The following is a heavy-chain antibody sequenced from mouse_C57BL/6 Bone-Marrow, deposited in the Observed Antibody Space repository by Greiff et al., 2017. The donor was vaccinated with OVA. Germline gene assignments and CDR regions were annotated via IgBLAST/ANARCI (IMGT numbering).Heavy chain of an antibody. CDR2: IDPSGSST. CDR3: AREGLMDY. V-gene: IGHV1-69*01. J-gene: IGHJ4*01. Sequence: QVQLQQPGAELVLPGASVKLSCKASGYPFTSYWMHWVQQRPGQGLEWIGEIDPSGSSTNYNKKLKGKSTLTADKSSSTAYMQLSSLTSEDSAVYYCAREGLMDYWGQGTSVTVSS. D-gene: IGHD3-3*01. CDR1: GYPFTSYW.